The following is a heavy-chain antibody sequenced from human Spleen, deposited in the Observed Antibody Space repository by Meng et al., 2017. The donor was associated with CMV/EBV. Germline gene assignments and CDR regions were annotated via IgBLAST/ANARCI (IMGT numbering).Heavy chain of an antibody. Sequence: GQVVRSGVGGRKPGASGKVSCKASGYTFTRYYMHWVRQAPGQGLEWMGWINPNSGGTNYAQKFQGRVTMTRDTSISTAYMELSRLRSDDTAVYYCARDYSVLRFLEWSSSFDYWGQGTLVTVSS. CDR2: INPNSGGT. CDR3: ARDYSVLRFLEWSSSFDY. CDR1: GYTFTRYY. D-gene: IGHD3-3*01. V-gene: IGHV1-2*02. J-gene: IGHJ4*02.